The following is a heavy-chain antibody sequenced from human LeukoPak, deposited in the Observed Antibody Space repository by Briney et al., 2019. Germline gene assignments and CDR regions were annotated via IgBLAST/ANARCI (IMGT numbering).Heavy chain of an antibody. CDR1: RFTFSSYW. CDR3: ARKDGDYGYYYYYGMDV. D-gene: IGHD4-17*01. J-gene: IGHJ6*04. CDR2: IKQDGSEK. V-gene: IGHV3-7*03. Sequence: GGSLRLSCTASRFTFSSYWMSWVRQAPGKGLEWVANIKQDGSEKYYVDSVKGRFTISRDNAKNSLYLQMNSLRAEDTAVYYCARKDGDYGYYYYYGMDVWGNGTTVTVSS.